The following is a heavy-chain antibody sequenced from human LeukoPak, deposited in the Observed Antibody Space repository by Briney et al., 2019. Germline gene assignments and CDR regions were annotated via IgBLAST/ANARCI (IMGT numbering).Heavy chain of an antibody. Sequence: SETLSLTCAVYGGSFSGYYWSWIRQPPGKGLEWIGEINHSGSTYYNPSLKSRVTMSLDASKNQFSLELNSVTPADTAVYYCARGGNYWPQWWFDPWGRGTLVSVSS. J-gene: IGHJ5*02. D-gene: IGHD1-26*01. CDR1: GGSFSGYY. CDR3: ARGGNYWPQWWFDP. V-gene: IGHV4-34*01. CDR2: INHSGST.